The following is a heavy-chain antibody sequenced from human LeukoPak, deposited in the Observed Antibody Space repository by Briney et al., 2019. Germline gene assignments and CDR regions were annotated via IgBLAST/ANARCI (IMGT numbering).Heavy chain of an antibody. CDR2: INHSGST. D-gene: IGHD2-2*01. CDR3: ARTKYCSSTSCYASGGDYFDY. Sequence: SETLSLTCAVYGGSFSGYYWSWLGQPPGKGLEWIGDINHSGSTNYNPSLKSRVTISVDTSKNQFSLKLSSVTAADTAVYYCARTKYCSSTSCYASGGDYFDYWGQGTLVTVSS. J-gene: IGHJ4*02. V-gene: IGHV4-34*01. CDR1: GGSFSGYY.